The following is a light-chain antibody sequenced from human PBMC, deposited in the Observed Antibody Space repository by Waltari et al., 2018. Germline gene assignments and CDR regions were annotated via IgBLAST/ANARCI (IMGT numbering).Light chain of an antibody. Sequence: DIQMTQSPSTLSASVGDRVTITCRASQGAGRWFAWYEQKGCKAPRCLISKASKLESGVTERFCGSGAGTEFTLTISSLQPDDFATYYCQHYNSYSSWTFGQGTKVEIK. CDR1: QGAGRW. J-gene: IGKJ1*01. V-gene: IGKV1-5*03. CDR3: QHYNSYSSWT. CDR2: KAS.